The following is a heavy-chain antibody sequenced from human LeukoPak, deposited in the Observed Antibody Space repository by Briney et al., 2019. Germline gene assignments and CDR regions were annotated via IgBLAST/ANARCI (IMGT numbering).Heavy chain of an antibody. CDR3: ARLAVAGRAVDY. J-gene: IGHJ4*02. V-gene: IGHV4-4*07. CDR1: GGSISSYY. CDR2: IYTSGST. D-gene: IGHD6-19*01. Sequence: SETLSLTCTVSGGSISSYYWSWIRQPAGKGLEWIGRIYTSGSTNYNPSLKSRVTMSVDTSKSQFSLKLSSVTAADTAVYYCARLAVAGRAVDYWGQGTLVTVSS.